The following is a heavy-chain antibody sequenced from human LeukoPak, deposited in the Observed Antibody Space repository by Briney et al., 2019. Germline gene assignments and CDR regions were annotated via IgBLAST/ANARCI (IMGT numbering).Heavy chain of an antibody. J-gene: IGHJ4*02. Sequence: GGSLRLSCAASGFTFDDYVMHWVRQAPGKGLEWVTGISWNSGSIGYADSVKGRFTTSRDNAKNSLYLQMNSLRAEDTALYYCAKDILPRYDYVWTFDYWGQGTLVTVSS. CDR1: GFTFDDYV. V-gene: IGHV3-9*01. CDR2: ISWNSGSI. CDR3: AKDILPRYDYVWTFDY. D-gene: IGHD3-16*01.